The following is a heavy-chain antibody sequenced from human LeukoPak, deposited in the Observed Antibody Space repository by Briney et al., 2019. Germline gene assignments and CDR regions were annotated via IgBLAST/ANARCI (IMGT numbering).Heavy chain of an antibody. V-gene: IGHV1-2*02. J-gene: IGHJ4*02. Sequence: ASVKGSCKASGYTFTGYYMHWVRQAPGQGLEWMGWINPNSGGTNYAQKFQGRVTMTRDTSISTAYMELSRLRSDDTAVYYCARGDSSSWEYYFDYWGQGTLVTVSS. CDR2: INPNSGGT. D-gene: IGHD6-13*01. CDR1: GYTFTGYY. CDR3: ARGDSSSWEYYFDY.